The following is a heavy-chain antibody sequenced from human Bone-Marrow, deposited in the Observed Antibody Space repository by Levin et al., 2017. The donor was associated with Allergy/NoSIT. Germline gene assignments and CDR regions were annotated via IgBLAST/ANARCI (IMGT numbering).Heavy chain of an antibody. CDR1: GYTFSGYY. Sequence: ASVKVSCKASGYTFSGYYMHWVRQAPGQGLEWLGWINPNSGDTKYAQKFQGRVTLTRDTSIGTAYMELSSLRSDDTALNYCARDPLGDYCSGGTCYWFDPWGQGTLVTVSS. J-gene: IGHJ5*02. D-gene: IGHD2-15*01. V-gene: IGHV1-2*02. CDR3: ARDPLGDYCSGGTCYWFDP. CDR2: INPNSGDT.